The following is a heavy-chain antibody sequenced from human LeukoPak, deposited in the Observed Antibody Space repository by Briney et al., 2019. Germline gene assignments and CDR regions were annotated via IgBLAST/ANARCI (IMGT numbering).Heavy chain of an antibody. CDR3: AHAGGLGVLLRWDY. V-gene: IGHV2-5*02. CDR2: IYWDDDK. Sequence: SGPTLVKPTQTLTLTCTFSGFSLSTSGVGVGWIRQPPGKALEWLALIYWDDDKRYSPSLKSRLPITKDTSKNQVVLTMTNMDPVDTATYYCAHAGGLGVLLRWDYWGQGTLVTVSS. J-gene: IGHJ4*02. D-gene: IGHD2-15*01. CDR1: GFSLSTSGVG.